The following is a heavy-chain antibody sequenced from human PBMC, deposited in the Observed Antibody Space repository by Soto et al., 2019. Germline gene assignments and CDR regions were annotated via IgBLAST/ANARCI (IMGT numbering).Heavy chain of an antibody. D-gene: IGHD6-13*01. Sequence: SETLSLTCIVSGASISSRSSYWGWIRQPPGKGLEWVGTFYSGSTYNNPSLKSRVTISVDTSKNQFSLKLSSVAAEDTAIYYCATTRGIAVGGSFDHLGQGTLVTVFS. CDR3: ATTRGIAVGGSFDH. CDR1: GASISSRSSY. V-gene: IGHV4-39*01. CDR2: FYSGST. J-gene: IGHJ5*02.